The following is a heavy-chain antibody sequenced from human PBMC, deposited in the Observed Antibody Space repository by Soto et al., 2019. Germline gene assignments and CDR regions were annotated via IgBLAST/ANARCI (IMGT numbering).Heavy chain of an antibody. CDR2: ISGSGGST. Sequence: PGGSLRLSCAASGFTFSSYAMSWVRQAPGKGLEWVSAISGSGGSTYYADSVKGRFTISRDNSKNTLYLQMNSLRAEDTAVYYCAKGYSSPIAAAGYMNYWGQGTLVTVSS. CDR1: GFTFSSYA. CDR3: AKGYSSPIAAAGYMNY. J-gene: IGHJ4*02. D-gene: IGHD6-13*01. V-gene: IGHV3-23*01.